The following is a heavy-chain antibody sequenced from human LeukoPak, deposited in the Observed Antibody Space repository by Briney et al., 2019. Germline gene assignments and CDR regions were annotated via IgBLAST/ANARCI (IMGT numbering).Heavy chain of an antibody. J-gene: IGHJ3*02. CDR2: IIPIFGTA. V-gene: IGHV1-69*13. CDR3: ARQRPYYSGAGSYRAFDI. CDR1: GGTFSSYA. Sequence: ASVKVSCKASGGTFSSYAISWVRQAPGQGLEWMGGIIPIFGTANYAQKFQGRVTITADESTSTAYMELSSLRSEDTAVYYCARQRPYYSGAGSYRAFDIWGQGTMVIVSS. D-gene: IGHD3-10*01.